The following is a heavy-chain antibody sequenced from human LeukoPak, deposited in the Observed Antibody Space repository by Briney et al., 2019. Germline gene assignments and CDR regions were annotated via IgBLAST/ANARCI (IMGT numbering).Heavy chain of an antibody. J-gene: IGHJ3*02. CDR2: IRYDGSNK. D-gene: IGHD7-27*01. V-gene: IGHV3-30*02. Sequence: GGSLRLSCAASGFTFSSYGMHWVRQAPGKGLERVAFIRYDGSNKYYADSVKGRFTISKDNSKNTLYLQMNSLRAEDTAVYYCAKDAGVAPGAFDIWGQGTMVTVSS. CDR1: GFTFSSYG. CDR3: AKDAGVAPGAFDI.